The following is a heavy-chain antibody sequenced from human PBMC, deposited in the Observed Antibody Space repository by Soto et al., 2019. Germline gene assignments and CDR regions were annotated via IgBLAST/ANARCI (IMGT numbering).Heavy chain of an antibody. J-gene: IGHJ6*02. V-gene: IGHV3-30*18. CDR1: GFTFSSYG. CDR3: AKVAPRTGTEKYYYYSYGMDV. Sequence: QVQLVESGGGVVQPGRSLRLSCAASGFTFSSYGMHWVRQAPGKGLEWVAVISYDGSNKYYADSVKGRFTISRDNSKNTLSLQMNSLRAEDTAVYYCAKVAPRTGTEKYYYYSYGMDVWGQGTTVTVSS. D-gene: IGHD1-1*01. CDR2: ISYDGSNK.